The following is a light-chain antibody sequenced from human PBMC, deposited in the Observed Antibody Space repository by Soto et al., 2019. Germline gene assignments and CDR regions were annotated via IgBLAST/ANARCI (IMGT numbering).Light chain of an antibody. V-gene: IGKV3-20*01. J-gene: IGKJ1*01. Sequence: IVLKQSPATLSVTTGERATLSCRASQSVSSNLAWYQQKPGQAPRLLIYGASSRATGIPDRFSGSGSGTDFTLTISRLEPEDFAVYYCQQYGSSPTFGQGTMVDIK. CDR3: QQYGSSPT. CDR2: GAS. CDR1: QSVSSN.